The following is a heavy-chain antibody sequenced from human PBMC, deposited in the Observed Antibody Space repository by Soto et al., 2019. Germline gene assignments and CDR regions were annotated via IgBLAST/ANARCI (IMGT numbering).Heavy chain of an antibody. J-gene: IGHJ5*02. Sequence: HLVQSGPEVKKPGASVTVSCKTSGDTFTNFGLSWVRQAPGQGLEWMGWIATYNTNRNYTQKFQGRPPLTTDTPTRTAYMELNSLGHDDTAVYYCARVLRGVVNWFDPWGQGTLVTVSP. CDR2: IATYNTNR. D-gene: IGHD3-10*01. V-gene: IGHV1-18*01. CDR3: ARVLRGVVNWFDP. CDR1: GDTFTNFG.